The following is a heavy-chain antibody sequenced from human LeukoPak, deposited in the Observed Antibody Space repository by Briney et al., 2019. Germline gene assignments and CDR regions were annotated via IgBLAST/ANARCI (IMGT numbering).Heavy chain of an antibody. J-gene: IGHJ4*02. CDR3: ARGGYDILTGYPLYYFDY. Sequence: SQTLSLTCAVSGGSISSGGYSWSWIRQPPGKGLEWIGYIYHSGSTYYNPSLKSRVTISVDRSKNQFSLKLSSVTAADTAVYYCARGGYDILTGYPLYYFDYWGQGTLVTVSS. V-gene: IGHV4-30-2*01. D-gene: IGHD3-9*01. CDR2: IYHSGST. CDR1: GGSISSGGYS.